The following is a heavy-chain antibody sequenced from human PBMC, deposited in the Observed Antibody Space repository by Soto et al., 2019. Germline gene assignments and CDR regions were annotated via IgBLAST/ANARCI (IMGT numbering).Heavy chain of an antibody. J-gene: IGHJ6*02. Sequence: PETLSLTCTVSGGSISSYYWSWIRQPPGKGLEWIGYIYYSGSTNYNPSLKSRVTISVDTSKNQFSLKLSSVTAADTAVYYCARELLLWRDYDFWSGYYPPEYYGMDVWGQGTTVTVSS. CDR3: ARELLLWRDYDFWSGYYPPEYYGMDV. CDR2: IYYSGST. D-gene: IGHD3-3*01. CDR1: GGSISSYY. V-gene: IGHV4-59*01.